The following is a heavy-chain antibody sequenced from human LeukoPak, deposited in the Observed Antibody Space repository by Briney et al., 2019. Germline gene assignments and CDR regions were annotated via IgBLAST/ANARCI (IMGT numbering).Heavy chain of an antibody. D-gene: IGHD6-6*01. CDR2: IRNDGSST. V-gene: IGHV3-74*01. J-gene: IGHJ3*02. CDR1: GFTFSSYW. CDR3: ARGTVGYASSLRI. Sequence: GGSLTLSCAASGFTFSSYWMHCVPQATGKARVWVTRIRNDGSSTSYPDSVKGRFTIARHNAKNTLYLQMNSLRAEDTAVYYCARGTVGYASSLRIWGQGTMVTVSS.